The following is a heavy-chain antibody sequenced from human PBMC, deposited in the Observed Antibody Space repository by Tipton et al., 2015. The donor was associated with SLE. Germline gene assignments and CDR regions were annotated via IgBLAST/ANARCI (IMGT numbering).Heavy chain of an antibody. CDR1: GYTFTSYG. CDR2: ISAYNGNT. D-gene: IGHD2-2*02. V-gene: IGHV1-18*01. CDR3: ATGLLYCSSTSCYTGNY. Sequence: QSGAEVKKPGASVKVSCKASGYTFTSYGISWVRQAPGQGLEWMGWISAYNGNTNYAQKLQGRVTMTTDTSTSTAYMELSSLRSEDTAVYYCATGLLYCSSTSCYTGNYWGQGTLVTVSS. J-gene: IGHJ4*02.